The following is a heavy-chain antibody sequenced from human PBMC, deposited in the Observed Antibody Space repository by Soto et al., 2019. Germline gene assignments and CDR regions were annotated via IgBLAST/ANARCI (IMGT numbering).Heavy chain of an antibody. Sequence: QVQLVESGGGVVQPGRSLRLSCAASGFSFSSYGMHWVRQAPGKGLEWVAVIWYDGSNKYYVDSVKGRFTISRDNSKNTLYLQMNGLRAEDTAVYHCARDGEDYVRGTYRYFDYWGQGILVAVSS. CDR2: IWYDGSNK. J-gene: IGHJ4*02. CDR3: ARDGEDYVRGTYRYFDY. CDR1: GFSFSSYG. V-gene: IGHV3-33*01. D-gene: IGHD3-16*02.